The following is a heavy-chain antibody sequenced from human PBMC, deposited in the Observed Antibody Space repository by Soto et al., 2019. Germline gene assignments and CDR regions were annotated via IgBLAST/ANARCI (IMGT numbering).Heavy chain of an antibody. Sequence: EVQLVESGGGLVQPGGSLRLSCAASGLTFSGHWMHWVRQAPGEGLEWVSRIDTDGSGTSYADSVKGRFTISRYNAKNTVYLRMNRLGDVDMAGYYCATGFDYWGRGALVTVFS. V-gene: IGHV3-74*01. D-gene: IGHD3-10*01. J-gene: IGHJ4*02. CDR1: GLTFSGHW. CDR3: ATGFDY. CDR2: IDTDGSGT.